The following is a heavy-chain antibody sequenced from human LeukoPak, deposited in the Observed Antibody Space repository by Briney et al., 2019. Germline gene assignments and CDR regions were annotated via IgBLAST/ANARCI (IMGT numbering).Heavy chain of an antibody. V-gene: IGHV3-23*01. CDR1: GFTFTSYA. CDR2: INNSGGRI. CDR3: ATTYCDSSGYHYFDY. J-gene: IGHJ4*02. Sequence: GGSLRLSCAASGFTFTSYAMSWVRQAPGKGLEWVSSINNSGGRIYYADSVKGRFTISRDNSQSTLYMQMNSLRAEDTAVYYCATTYCDSSGYHYFDYWGQGTLVTVSS. D-gene: IGHD3-22*01.